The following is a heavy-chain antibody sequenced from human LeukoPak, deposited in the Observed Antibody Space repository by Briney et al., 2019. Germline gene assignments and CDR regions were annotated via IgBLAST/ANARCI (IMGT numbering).Heavy chain of an antibody. J-gene: IGHJ4*02. CDR3: ASYSGLRLGELSLYLIDY. Sequence: EASVKVSCKASGYTFTGYYMHWVRQAPGQGLEWMGWINPNSGGTNYAQKFQGRVTMTRDTSISTAYMELSMLRSDDTAVYYCASYSGLRLGELSLYLIDYWGQGTLVTVSS. D-gene: IGHD3-16*02. CDR2: INPNSGGT. V-gene: IGHV1-2*02. CDR1: GYTFTGYY.